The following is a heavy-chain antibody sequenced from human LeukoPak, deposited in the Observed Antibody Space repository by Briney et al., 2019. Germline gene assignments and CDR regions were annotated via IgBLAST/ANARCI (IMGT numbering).Heavy chain of an antibody. V-gene: IGHV3-23*01. D-gene: IGHD3-22*01. CDR2: LSGSGGST. J-gene: IGHJ4*02. CDR3: AKAAYSSGYYDYFDY. CDR1: GFTFSSYA. Sequence: GGSLRLSCAASGFTFSSYAMSWVRQAPGKGLEWVSGLSGSGGSTDYADSVKGRFTISRDNSKNTLYLQMHSVRAGDTAFYFCAKAAYSSGYYDYFDYWGQGTLVTVSS.